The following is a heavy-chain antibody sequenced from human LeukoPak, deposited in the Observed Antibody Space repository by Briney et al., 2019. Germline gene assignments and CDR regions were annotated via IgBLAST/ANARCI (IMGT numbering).Heavy chain of an antibody. V-gene: IGHV4-39*07. Sequence: TPSETLSLTCTVSGGSISSSSYYWGWIRQPPGKGLEWIGSIYYSGSTYYNPSLKGRVTISVDTSKNQFSLKLSSVTAADTAVYYCARINYDFWSGYSYYFDYWGQGTLVTVSS. J-gene: IGHJ4*02. CDR1: GGSISSSSYY. D-gene: IGHD3-3*01. CDR2: IYYSGST. CDR3: ARINYDFWSGYSYYFDY.